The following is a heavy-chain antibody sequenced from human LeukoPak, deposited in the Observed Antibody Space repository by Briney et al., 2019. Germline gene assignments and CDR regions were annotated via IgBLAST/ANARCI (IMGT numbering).Heavy chain of an antibody. V-gene: IGHV3-23*01. J-gene: IGHJ4*02. D-gene: IGHD3-16*01. CDR3: AKGGNYAPLDY. CDR2: ISGSGGST. CDR1: GFTFSSYA. Sequence: GGSLRLSCAASGFTFSSYAMSWVRQAPGKGLEWVSAISGSGGSTYYADSVKDRFTVSRDNSRNTLYLQMNSLRAEDTAVYYCAKGGNYAPLDYWGQGTLVTVSS.